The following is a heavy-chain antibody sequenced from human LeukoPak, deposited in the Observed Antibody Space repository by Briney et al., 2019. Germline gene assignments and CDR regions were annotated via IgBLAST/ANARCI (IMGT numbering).Heavy chain of an antibody. D-gene: IGHD3-10*01. CDR2: IWYDGSNK. Sequence: GRPLRLSCAASGFTFSSYGMHWVRQAPGKGLEWVAVIWYDGSNKYYADSVKGRFTISRDNSKNTLYLQMNSLRAEDTAVYYCARDRRSYYGSGSYPDYWGQGTLVTVSS. CDR3: ARDRRSYYGSGSYPDY. V-gene: IGHV3-33*01. J-gene: IGHJ4*02. CDR1: GFTFSSYG.